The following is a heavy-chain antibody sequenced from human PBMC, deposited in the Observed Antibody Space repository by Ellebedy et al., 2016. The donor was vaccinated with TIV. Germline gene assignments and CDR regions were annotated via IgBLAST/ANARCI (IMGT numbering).Heavy chain of an antibody. CDR3: ARSGSYGLKYYFDY. J-gene: IGHJ4*02. CDR2: IYYSGST. Sequence: MPSATLSLTCTVSGGSISSYYWSWIRQPPGKGLEWIGYIYYSGSTNYNPSLKSRVTISVDTSKNQFSLKLSSVTAADTAVYYCARSGSYGLKYYFDYWGQGTLVTVSS. CDR1: GGSISSYY. V-gene: IGHV4-59*12. D-gene: IGHD1-26*01.